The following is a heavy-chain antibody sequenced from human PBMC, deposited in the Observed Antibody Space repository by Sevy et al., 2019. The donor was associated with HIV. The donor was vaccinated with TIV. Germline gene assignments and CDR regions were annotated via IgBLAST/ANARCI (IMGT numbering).Heavy chain of an antibody. CDR1: GFTFGTYA. J-gene: IGHJ4*02. CDR3: AKAVYASKEVVTNGFDY. V-gene: IGHV3-23*01. Sequence: GGSLRLSCAASGFTFGTYAMSWVRQAPGKGLEWVSTISGSGGRTYYADSVKGRFTISRDNSKNTLYLQMNSLRAEDTAVYYCAKAVYASKEVVTNGFDYWGQRTLVTVSS. CDR2: ISGSGGRT. D-gene: IGHD5-12*01.